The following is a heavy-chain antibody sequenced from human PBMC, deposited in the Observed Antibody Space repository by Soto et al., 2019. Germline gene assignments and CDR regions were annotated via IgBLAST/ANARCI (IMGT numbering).Heavy chain of an antibody. J-gene: IGHJ4*02. V-gene: IGHV1-2*02. D-gene: IGHD5-12*01. CDR1: GYTFAGHY. CDR2: IGPESGAT. Sequence: ASVKVSCKASGYTFAGHYIHWVRQAPEQGPEWMGEIGPESGATRYAQKFQGRVTMTRDMSITTVYMELNNLSPDDTAVYYCGRGRSGQIVVFYWGQGTPVTVSS. CDR3: GRGRSGQIVVFY.